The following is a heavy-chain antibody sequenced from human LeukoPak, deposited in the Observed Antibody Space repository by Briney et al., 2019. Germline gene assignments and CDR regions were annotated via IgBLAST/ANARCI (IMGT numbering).Heavy chain of an antibody. Sequence: ASVKVSCKASGYTFTSYGISWVRQAPGQGLEWMGWISAYNGNTNYAQKLQDRVTLTSDTSTSTAYMELRSLRSDDTGIYYCARTPKRFGELYQPGDSWGQGTLLTVSS. J-gene: IGHJ4*02. CDR1: GYTFTSYG. V-gene: IGHV1-18*01. CDR2: ISAYNGNT. D-gene: IGHD3-10*01. CDR3: ARTPKRFGELYQPGDS.